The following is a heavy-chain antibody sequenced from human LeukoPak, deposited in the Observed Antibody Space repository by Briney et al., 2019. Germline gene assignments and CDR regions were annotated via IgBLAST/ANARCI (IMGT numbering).Heavy chain of an antibody. V-gene: IGHV3-21*01. CDR1: GFIFSNYN. J-gene: IGHJ4*02. CDR3: ARVAAGPF. Sequence: GGSLRLSCAASGFIFSNYNMNWVRQAPGKGLEWVSSISSSSNYIYYGDSVKGRFTISRDNAKNSLYLQIDSLRAEDSAVYYCARVAAGPFWGQGTLVTVSS. D-gene: IGHD6-13*01. CDR2: ISSSSNYI.